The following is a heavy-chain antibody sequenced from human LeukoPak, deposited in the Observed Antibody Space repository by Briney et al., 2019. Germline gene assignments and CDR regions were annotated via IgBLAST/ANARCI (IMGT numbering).Heavy chain of an antibody. CDR2: IVPPLGTA. Sequence: SVKVSCKASGGTYSRYSITWVRQAPGQGLEWMGGIVPPLGTANYAQKFQGRVTITTDESTSTAYMELTSLGADDTAVYYCARDSTGTTWQLDYWGQGTLVTVSS. CDR1: GGTYSRYS. CDR3: ARDSTGTTWQLDY. V-gene: IGHV1-69*16. D-gene: IGHD1-1*01. J-gene: IGHJ4*02.